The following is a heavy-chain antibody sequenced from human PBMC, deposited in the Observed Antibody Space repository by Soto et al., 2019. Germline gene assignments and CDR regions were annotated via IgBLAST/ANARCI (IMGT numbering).Heavy chain of an antibody. V-gene: IGHV1-2*02. J-gene: IGHJ3*02. D-gene: IGHD6-13*01. Sequence: ASVKVSCKASGYTFTGYYMHWVRQAPGRGLEWMGWINPNSGGTNYAQKFQGRVTMTTDTSTSTAYMELRSLRSDDTAVYYCARGIAAAGDAFDIWGQGTMVSVS. CDR2: INPNSGGT. CDR3: ARGIAAAGDAFDI. CDR1: GYTFTGYY.